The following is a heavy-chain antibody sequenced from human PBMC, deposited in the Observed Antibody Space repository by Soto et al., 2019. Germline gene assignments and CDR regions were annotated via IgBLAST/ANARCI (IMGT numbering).Heavy chain of an antibody. CDR3: ARXVXDEYCRSPSCDGNLDN. D-gene: IGHD2-2*01. J-gene: IGHJ4*02. CDR2: XXAFNGDT. CDR1: GYIFTMYG. V-gene: IGHV1-18*01. Sequence: QVQLVQSGAEVKKPGAAVKVSCLASGYIFTMYGISWVRXXXXXXXXXXXXXXAFNGDTNYAQTLQGRVTMTRDTSTNTAYMELRSLTSDDTAVXYCARXVXDEYCRSPSCDGNLDNWGQGTLVTVSS.